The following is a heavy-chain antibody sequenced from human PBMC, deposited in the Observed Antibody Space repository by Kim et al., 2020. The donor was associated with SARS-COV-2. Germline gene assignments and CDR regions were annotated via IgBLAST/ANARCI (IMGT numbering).Heavy chain of an antibody. J-gene: IGHJ4*02. V-gene: IGHV3-23*01. D-gene: IGHD1-26*01. CDR3: AKAKRIVGATGGRYYFDY. Sequence: KGRFTISRDNAKTTLYLHMNSLRAEDTAVYYCAKAKRIVGATGGRYYFDYWGQGTLVTVSS.